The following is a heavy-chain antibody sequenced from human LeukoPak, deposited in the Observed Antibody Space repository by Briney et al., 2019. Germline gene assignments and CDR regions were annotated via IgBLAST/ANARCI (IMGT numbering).Heavy chain of an antibody. V-gene: IGHV3-53*01. D-gene: IGHD1-26*01. J-gene: IGHJ4*02. CDR3: AREVLVGAMDH. Sequence: LRLSCAASGFTFSNALMSWVRQAPGKGLEWVSVIYSGGGTYHADSVKGRFTISRDNSKNTLYLQMNSLRAEDTAVYYCAREVLVGAMDHWGQGTQVTVSS. CDR1: GFTFSNAL. CDR2: IYSGGGT.